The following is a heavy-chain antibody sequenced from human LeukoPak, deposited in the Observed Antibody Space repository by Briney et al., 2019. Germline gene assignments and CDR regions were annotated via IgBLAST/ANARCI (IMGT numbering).Heavy chain of an antibody. CDR2: IYYSGST. CDR3: AREGPGSSAWFDP. V-gene: IGHV4-39*02. CDR1: GGSISSSSYY. D-gene: IGHD6-13*01. Sequence: SETLSLTCTVSGGSISSSSYYWGWIRQPPGKGLEWIGSIYYSGSTYYNPSLKSRVTISVDTSKNQFSLKLSSVTAADTAVYYCAREGPGSSAWFDPWGQGTLVTVSS. J-gene: IGHJ5*02.